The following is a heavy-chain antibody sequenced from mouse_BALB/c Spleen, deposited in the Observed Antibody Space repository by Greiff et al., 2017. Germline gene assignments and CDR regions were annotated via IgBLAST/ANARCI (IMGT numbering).Heavy chain of an antibody. V-gene: IGHV1-18*01. CDR2: INPNNGGT. CDR1: GYTFTDYN. J-gene: IGHJ2*01. D-gene: IGHD2-4*01. Sequence: EVQLQQSGPELVKPGASVKIPCKASGYTFTDYNMDWVKQSHGKSLEWIGDINPNNGGTIYNQKFKGKATLTVDKSSSTAYMELRSLTSEDTAVYYCARGRIYYDYDGGPYFDYWGQGTTLTVSA. CDR3: ARGRIYYDYDGGPYFDY.